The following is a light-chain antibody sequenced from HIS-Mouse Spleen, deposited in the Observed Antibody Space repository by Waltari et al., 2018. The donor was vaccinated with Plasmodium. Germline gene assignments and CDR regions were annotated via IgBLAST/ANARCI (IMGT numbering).Light chain of an antibody. CDR2: GNS. J-gene: IGLJ3*02. CDR3: QSYDSSRSGV. V-gene: IGLV1-40*01. Sequence: QSVLTQPPSVSGAPGPRVTISCTGSSSNIGAGYDVHWYPQLPGTAPKLLIYGNSHGPAGVPDRFSGAKSGASASLAVTGRQAEDEAEYYGQSYDSSRSGVFGGGTKLTVL. CDR1: SSNIGAGYD.